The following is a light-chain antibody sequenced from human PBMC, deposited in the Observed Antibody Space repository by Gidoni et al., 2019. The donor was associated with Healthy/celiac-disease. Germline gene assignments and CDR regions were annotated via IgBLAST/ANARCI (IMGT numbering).Light chain of an antibody. Sequence: DIVLPQSPATLSLSPGERATLSVRASQSVSSYLAWYQQKPGQAPRLLIYDAANRATGIPARFSGSGSGTDFTLTISSLEPEDFAVYYCQQRSNWPTFGGXTKVEIK. CDR2: DAA. V-gene: IGKV3-11*01. J-gene: IGKJ4*01. CDR3: QQRSNWPT. CDR1: QSVSSY.